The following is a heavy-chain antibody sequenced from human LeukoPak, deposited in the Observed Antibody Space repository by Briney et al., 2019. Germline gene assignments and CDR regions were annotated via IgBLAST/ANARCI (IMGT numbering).Heavy chain of an antibody. D-gene: IGHD4/OR15-4a*01. V-gene: IGHV1-8*01. J-gene: IGHJ4*02. CDR3: ARAPTLVPNYRLDS. CDR1: GYTFKHYD. CDR2: VNANSGNT. Sequence: ASVKVSCRASGYTFKHYDINWVRQAAGQRLEWVGWVNANSGNTGYAQKFQGRVTMTRNTSISTVYMEVNSLTSEDTAVYYCARAPTLVPNYRLDSWGQGTLVAVSS.